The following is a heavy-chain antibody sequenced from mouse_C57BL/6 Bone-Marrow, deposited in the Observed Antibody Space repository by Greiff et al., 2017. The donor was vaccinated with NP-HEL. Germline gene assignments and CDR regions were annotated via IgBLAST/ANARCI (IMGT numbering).Heavy chain of an antibody. V-gene: IGHV1-4*01. CDR1: GYTFTSYT. Sequence: VKLMESGAELARPGASVKMSCKASGYTFTSYTMHWVKQRPGQGLEWIGYINPSSGYTKYNQKFKDKATLTADKSSSTAYMQLSSLTSEDSAVYYCARDPNWDVGYFDYWGQGTTLTVSS. CDR3: ARDPNWDVGYFDY. CDR2: INPSSGYT. J-gene: IGHJ2*01. D-gene: IGHD4-1*01.